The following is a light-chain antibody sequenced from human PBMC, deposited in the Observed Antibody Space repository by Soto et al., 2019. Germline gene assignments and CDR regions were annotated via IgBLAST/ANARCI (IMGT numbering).Light chain of an antibody. V-gene: IGKV2-28*01. J-gene: IGKJ4*01. Sequence: DIVMTQSPLSLPVTPGEAASISCRSSQSLLHTNGYTYLDWYLQKPGQSPQLLIYLGSHRASGVXDXXSGSGSGTDFTLKISRVESEDVGVYYCMQTLQLPLTFGGGTKVEIK. CDR2: LGS. CDR1: QSLLHTNGYTY. CDR3: MQTLQLPLT.